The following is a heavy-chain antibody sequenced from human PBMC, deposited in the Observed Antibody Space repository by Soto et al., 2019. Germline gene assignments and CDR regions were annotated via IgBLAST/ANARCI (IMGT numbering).Heavy chain of an antibody. Sequence: QVQLQQWGAGLLKPSETLSLTCAVYGGSFSGYYWSWIRQPPGKGLEWIGEINHSGSTNYNPSLKSRVTISVDTSKNQFSLKLSSVTAADTAVYYCARGAQWSGYDKEGFDYWGQGTLVTVSS. V-gene: IGHV4-34*01. J-gene: IGHJ4*02. CDR1: GGSFSGYY. CDR2: INHSGST. CDR3: ARGAQWSGYDKEGFDY. D-gene: IGHD5-12*01.